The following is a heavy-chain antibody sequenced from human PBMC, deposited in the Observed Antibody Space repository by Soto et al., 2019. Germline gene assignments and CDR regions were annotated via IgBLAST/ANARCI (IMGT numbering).Heavy chain of an antibody. Sequence: HPGGSLRLSCVASGFTFSNFAMSWVRQAPGKGLEWVSTISGSGGSTIYANSVKGRFTISRDNSKNTLSLQMNSLRAEDTAIYYCAKRIDGYNVGLFDYWGQGTLVTVSS. D-gene: IGHD5-12*01. J-gene: IGHJ4*02. CDR3: AKRIDGYNVGLFDY. CDR2: ISGSGGST. V-gene: IGHV3-23*01. CDR1: GFTFSNFA.